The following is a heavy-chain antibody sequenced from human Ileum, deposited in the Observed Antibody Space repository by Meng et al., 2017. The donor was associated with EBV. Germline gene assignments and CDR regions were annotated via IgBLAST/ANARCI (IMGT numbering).Heavy chain of an antibody. V-gene: IGHV4-4*02. CDR1: GGSISRSDW. CDR3: ASSDYYRSDY. CDR2: TSHSGST. Sequence: QVQRQESGPGLGKPSETLSLTCAVSGGSISRSDWWSWVRQPPGKGLEWIGETSHSGSTNYSPSLKSRVTISLDKSKNQLSLKLNSVTAADTAVYYCASSDYYRSDYWGQGTLVTVSS. J-gene: IGHJ4*02. D-gene: IGHD3-22*01.